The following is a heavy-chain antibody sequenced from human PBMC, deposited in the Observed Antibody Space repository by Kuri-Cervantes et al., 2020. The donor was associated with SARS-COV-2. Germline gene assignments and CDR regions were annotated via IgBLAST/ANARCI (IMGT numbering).Heavy chain of an antibody. CDR1: GFTFSSYG. V-gene: IGHV3-30*02. Sequence: GESLKISCAASGFTFSSYGMHWVRQAPGKGLEWVAVIWYGGSNKYYADSVKGRFTISRDNSKNTLYLQMNSLGAEDTAVYYCAKGLGASSDYYYYCYMDVWGKGTTVTVSS. D-gene: IGHD1-26*01. CDR3: AKGLGASSDYYYYCYMDV. J-gene: IGHJ6*03. CDR2: IWYGGSNK.